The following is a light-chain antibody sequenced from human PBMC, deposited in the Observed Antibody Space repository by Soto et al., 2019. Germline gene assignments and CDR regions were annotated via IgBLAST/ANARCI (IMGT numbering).Light chain of an antibody. Sequence: DIQMTQSPSTLSASVGDRVTITCRASQSISSWLAWYQQKPGKAPKLLIYDASSLESGVPSRFSGSGSWTEFTLTISSLQPDDFATYDCQQYNSYSPSTFGQGTKLESK. V-gene: IGKV1-5*01. CDR2: DAS. CDR1: QSISSW. J-gene: IGKJ2*01. CDR3: QQYNSYSPST.